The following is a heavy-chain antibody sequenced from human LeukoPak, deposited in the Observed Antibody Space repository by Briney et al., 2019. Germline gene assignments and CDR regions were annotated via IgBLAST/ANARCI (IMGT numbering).Heavy chain of an antibody. CDR1: GGSISGYY. V-gene: IGHV4-59*08. CDR3: ARHRSWQQLPSFDP. J-gene: IGHJ5*02. Sequence: SETLSLTCTVSGGSISGYYWSWIRQPPGRGLEWIAYVAYSGTTNYNPSLKSRVTISVDTSKNQFSLKLTSVTVADTAMYYCARHRSWQQLPSFDPWGQGTLVTVSS. CDR2: VAYSGTT. D-gene: IGHD6-13*01.